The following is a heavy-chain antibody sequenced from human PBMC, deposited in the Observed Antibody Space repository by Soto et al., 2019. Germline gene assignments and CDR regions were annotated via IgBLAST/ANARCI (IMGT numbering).Heavy chain of an antibody. Sequence: QVQLVESGGGVVQPGRSLRLSCAASGLTFSSYGMHWVRQAPGKGLEWVAVISYDGSNKYYADSVKGRFTISRDNSKNTLYLQMNSLRAEDTAVYYCAKTWGSGYYYDRAFDIWGQGTMVTVSS. J-gene: IGHJ3*02. CDR1: GLTFSSYG. V-gene: IGHV3-30*18. D-gene: IGHD3-22*01. CDR3: AKTWGSGYYYDRAFDI. CDR2: ISYDGSNK.